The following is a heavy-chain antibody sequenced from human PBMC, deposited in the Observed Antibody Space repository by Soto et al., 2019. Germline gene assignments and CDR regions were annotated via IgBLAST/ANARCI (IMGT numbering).Heavy chain of an antibody. CDR1: GGSISSYY. J-gene: IGHJ3*02. CDR3: AREMAAGAFDI. Sequence: SETLSLTCTVSGGSISSYYWSWIRQPPGKGLEWIGYIYYSGSTNYNPSLKSRVTISVDTSKNQFSLKLSSVTAADTAVYYCAREMAAGAFDIWGQGTMVTVSS. D-gene: IGHD6-25*01. V-gene: IGHV4-59*01. CDR2: IYYSGST.